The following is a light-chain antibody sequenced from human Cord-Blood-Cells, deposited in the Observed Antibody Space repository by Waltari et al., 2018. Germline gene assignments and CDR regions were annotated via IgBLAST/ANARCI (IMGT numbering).Light chain of an antibody. CDR2: EGS. CDR1: SSDVGSYNL. V-gene: IGLV2-23*01. J-gene: IGLJ3*02. Sequence: QSALTQPASVSGSPGQSITISCTGTSSDVGSYNLVSWYQQHPGKAPKLMIYEGSKRPSGVSNRFSGSKSGNTASLTIAVLQAEDEADYCCCSYAGSSTVFGGGTKLTVL. CDR3: CSYAGSSTV.